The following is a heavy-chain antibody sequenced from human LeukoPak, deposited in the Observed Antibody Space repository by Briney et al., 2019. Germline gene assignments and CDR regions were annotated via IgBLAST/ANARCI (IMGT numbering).Heavy chain of an antibody. CDR3: ARDDSSGYSDAFDI. D-gene: IGHD3-22*01. CDR1: GGSISSYY. V-gene: IGHV4-59*01. J-gene: IGHJ3*02. Sequence: SETLSLTCTVPGGSISSYYWSWIRQPPGKGLEWIGYIYYSGSTNYNPSLKSRVTISVDTSKNQFSLRLSSVTAADTAVYYCARDDSSGYSDAFDIWGQGTMVTVSS. CDR2: IYYSGST.